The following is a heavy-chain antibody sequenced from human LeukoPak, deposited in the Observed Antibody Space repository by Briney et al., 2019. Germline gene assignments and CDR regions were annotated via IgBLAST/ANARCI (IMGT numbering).Heavy chain of an antibody. CDR2: MNPNSGNT. V-gene: IGHV1-8*01. Sequence: ASVKVSCKASGYTFTSYDINWVRQATGHGREWMGGMNPNSGNTGYAQKFQGRVTMNRHTSISTASMALSSMRSEDSAVSYCARGRRGSYYFDSWGQGTLVTVSS. CDR3: ARGRRGSYYFDS. CDR1: GYTFTSYD. D-gene: IGHD2-15*01. J-gene: IGHJ4*02.